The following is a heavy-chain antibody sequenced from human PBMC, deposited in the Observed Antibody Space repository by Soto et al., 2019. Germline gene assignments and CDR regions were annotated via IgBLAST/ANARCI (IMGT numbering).Heavy chain of an antibody. J-gene: IGHJ3*02. CDR2: IIPIFGTA. V-gene: IGHV1-69*12. Sequence: QVQLVQSGAEVKKPGSSVKVSCKASGGTFSSYAISWVRQAPGQGLEWMGGIIPIFGTANYAQKFQGRVTITADESTSTAYMELRSLRSEDTAVYYCVRASLTGYYYDSSGYYRRAFDIWGQGTMVTVSS. D-gene: IGHD3-22*01. CDR3: VRASLTGYYYDSSGYYRRAFDI. CDR1: GGTFSSYA.